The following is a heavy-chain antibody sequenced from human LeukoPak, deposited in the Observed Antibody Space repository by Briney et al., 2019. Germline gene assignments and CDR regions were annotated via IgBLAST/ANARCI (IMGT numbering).Heavy chain of an antibody. J-gene: IGHJ4*02. CDR2: IYYSGST. CDR3: ARLGSGSGSYSPFDY. CDR1: GGSISSSSYY. V-gene: IGHV4-39*01. D-gene: IGHD3-10*01. Sequence: SETLSLTCTVSGGSISSSSYYWGWIRQPPGKGLEWIGSIYYSGSTYYNPSLKSRVTISVDTSKNQFSLKLSSVTAADTAVYYCARLGSGSGSYSPFDYWGQGTLVTVSS.